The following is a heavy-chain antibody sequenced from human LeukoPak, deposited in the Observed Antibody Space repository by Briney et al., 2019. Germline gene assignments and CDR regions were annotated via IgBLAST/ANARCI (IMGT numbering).Heavy chain of an antibody. Sequence: GGSLRLSCAASGFTFDDYAMHWVRQAPGKGLEWVSGISWNSGSIGYADSVKGRFTISRDNAKNSPYLQMNSLRAEDTALYYCAKGGYYYDSSGDWYFDLWGRGTLVTVSS. CDR1: GFTFDDYA. D-gene: IGHD3-22*01. V-gene: IGHV3-9*01. CDR3: AKGGYYYDSSGDWYFDL. J-gene: IGHJ2*01. CDR2: ISWNSGSI.